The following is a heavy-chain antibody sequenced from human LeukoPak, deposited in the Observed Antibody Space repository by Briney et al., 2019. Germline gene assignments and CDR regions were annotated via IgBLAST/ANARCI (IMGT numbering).Heavy chain of an antibody. D-gene: IGHD2-15*01. V-gene: IGHV3-48*03. Sequence: GGSPRLSCAASGFTFSSYEMNWVRQAPGKGLEWVSYISSSGSTIYYADSVKGRFTISRDNAKNSLYLQMNSLRAEDTAVYCCARDNPYCSGGSCYADYWGQGTLVTVSS. CDR3: ARDNPYCSGGSCYADY. CDR1: GFTFSSYE. J-gene: IGHJ4*02. CDR2: ISSSGSTI.